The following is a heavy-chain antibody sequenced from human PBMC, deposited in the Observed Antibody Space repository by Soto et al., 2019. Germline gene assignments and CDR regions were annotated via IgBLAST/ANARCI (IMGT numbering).Heavy chain of an antibody. Sequence: GGSLRLSCAASGFTFSSYDMHWVRQATGKGLEWVSAIGTAGDTYDPGSVEGRFTISRENARNSLYLQMNSLRAEDTAVYYCARGRCFGASCSYYYYYYGMDVWGQGTTVTVSS. D-gene: IGHD2-2*01. J-gene: IGHJ6*02. CDR2: IGTAGDT. CDR1: GFTFSSYD. CDR3: ARGRCFGASCSYYYYYYGMDV. V-gene: IGHV3-13*01.